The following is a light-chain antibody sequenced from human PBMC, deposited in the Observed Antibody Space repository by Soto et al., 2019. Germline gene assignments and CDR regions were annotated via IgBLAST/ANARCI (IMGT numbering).Light chain of an antibody. V-gene: IGKV1-5*01. J-gene: IGKJ3*01. CDR1: QSISNW. CDR2: DAS. Sequence: DIQMTQSPSTVSTSVGDRVTITCRASQSISNWLAWYQQKAGKAPKLLIYDASTLESGVPSRFSGSGSGTEFTLTISSLQPDDFATYYCQQYNSYLFSFGPGTKVDIK. CDR3: QQYNSYLFS.